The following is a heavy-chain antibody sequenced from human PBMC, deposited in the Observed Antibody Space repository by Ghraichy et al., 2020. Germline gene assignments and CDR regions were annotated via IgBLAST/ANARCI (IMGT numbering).Heavy chain of an antibody. CDR1: GYTFTTYA. V-gene: IGHV1-3*04. J-gene: IGHJ4*02. D-gene: IGHD2-15*01. Sequence: ASVKVSCEASGYTFTTYALHWVRQAPGQSLEWMGWITTANGNTKYSQKFQGRVTLTRDTSASTAYMELSSLRSEDTALYYCARLKTSGTLELDYWGQGTLVTVSS. CDR3: ARLKTSGTLELDY. CDR2: ITTANGNT.